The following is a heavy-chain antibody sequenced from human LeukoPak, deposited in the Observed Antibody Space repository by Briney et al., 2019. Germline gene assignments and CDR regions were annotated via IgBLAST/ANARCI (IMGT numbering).Heavy chain of an antibody. J-gene: IGHJ4*02. CDR3: AKATYSGYDYIDY. V-gene: IGHV3-9*01. D-gene: IGHD5-12*01. Sequence: GRSLRLSCAASGFTFDDYAMHWVRQAPGKGLEWVSGTSWNSGSIGYADSVKGRFTISRDNAKNSLYLQMNSLRAEDTALYYCAKATYSGYDYIDYWGQGTLVTVSS. CDR2: TSWNSGSI. CDR1: GFTFDDYA.